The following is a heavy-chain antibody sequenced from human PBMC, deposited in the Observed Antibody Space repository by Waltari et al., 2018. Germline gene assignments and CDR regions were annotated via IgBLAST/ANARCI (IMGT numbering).Heavy chain of an antibody. CDR2: INMEWVYI. D-gene: IGHD5-18*01. CDR3: ARKGGRGYPYGPFYYDY. CDR1: GFSFGDYW. Sequence: EVQLVESGGGLVQPGGSLRLSCAASGFSFGDYWMHWVRQAPGKGLEWVARINMEWVYISYTESVKGRFTISRDNAENMVFLQLNDVRVEDTALYYCARKGGRGYPYGPFYYDYWGQGTLVTVSS. J-gene: IGHJ4*02. V-gene: IGHV3-74*01.